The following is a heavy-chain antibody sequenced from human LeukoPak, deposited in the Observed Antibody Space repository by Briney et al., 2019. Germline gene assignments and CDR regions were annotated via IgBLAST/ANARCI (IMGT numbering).Heavy chain of an antibody. CDR3: ARDRPDDSSGYCFDY. J-gene: IGHJ4*02. V-gene: IGHV1-46*01. Sequence: GASVKVSCKASGYTFTTYGICWVRQAPGQGLEWMGIINPSGGSTSYAQKFQGRVTMTRDMSTSTVYMELSSLRSEDTAVYYCARDRPDDSSGYCFDYWGQGTLVTVSS. CDR1: GYTFTTYG. D-gene: IGHD3-22*01. CDR2: INPSGGST.